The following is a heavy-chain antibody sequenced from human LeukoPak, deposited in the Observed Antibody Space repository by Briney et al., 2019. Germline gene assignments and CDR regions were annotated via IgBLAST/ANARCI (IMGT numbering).Heavy chain of an antibody. J-gene: IGHJ3*02. V-gene: IGHV3-23*01. CDR2: VSYTRVVT. D-gene: IGHD5-18*01. CDR3: AKAFREFGTSSSYSSFDT. Sequence: GGSLRLSCAASGFTFSSFALSWVRQAPGKGLEWVSGVSYTRVVTYYADSVKGRFTISRDDSQNILYLQMNGLRAEDTAVYFCAKAFREFGTSSSYSSFDTWGQGTMVTVSS. CDR1: GFTFSSFA.